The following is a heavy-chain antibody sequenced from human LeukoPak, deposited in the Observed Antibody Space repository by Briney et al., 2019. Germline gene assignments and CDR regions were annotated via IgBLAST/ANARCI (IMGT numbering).Heavy chain of an antibody. CDR2: IKPDGSEK. V-gene: IGHV3-7*01. J-gene: IGHJ5*02. CDR3: ASHASGWFA. D-gene: IGHD6-19*01. CDR1: GFTFSNYW. Sequence: GGSLRLSCAASGFTFSNYWMSWVRQAPGKGLEWVANIKPDGSEKFYVDSVKGRFTISRDNAKDSVSLQLNSLRVEDTAVYYCASHASGWFAWGQGTLVTVSS.